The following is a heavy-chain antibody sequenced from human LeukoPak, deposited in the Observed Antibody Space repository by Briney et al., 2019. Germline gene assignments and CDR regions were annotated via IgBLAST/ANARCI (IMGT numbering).Heavy chain of an antibody. V-gene: IGHV4-59*12. CDR2: IHYGGTT. J-gene: IGHJ4*02. D-gene: IGHD1-26*01. CDR3: ARDSGSYYFDY. CDR1: GGSISGFY. Sequence: KTSETLSLTCTVSGGSISGFYWSWIRQPPGKGLEWIGYIHYGGTTSYNPSLKSRVTISVDTSKNQFSLKLSSVTAADTAVYYCARDSGSYYFDYWGQGTLVTVSS.